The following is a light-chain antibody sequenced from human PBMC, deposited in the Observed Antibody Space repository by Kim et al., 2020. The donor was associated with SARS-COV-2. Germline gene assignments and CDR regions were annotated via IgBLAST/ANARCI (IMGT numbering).Light chain of an antibody. V-gene: IGKV1-33*01. CDR2: DAS. CDR3: QQFANLPLT. Sequence: AYVGDRVTLTLQSSQDIKKDLNWYQQKPGKAPKLLSYDASSLETGVPSRFSGSGSGTDFTFTISSLQPEDIATYYCQQFANLPLTFGGGTKVDIK. CDR1: QDIKKD. J-gene: IGKJ4*01.